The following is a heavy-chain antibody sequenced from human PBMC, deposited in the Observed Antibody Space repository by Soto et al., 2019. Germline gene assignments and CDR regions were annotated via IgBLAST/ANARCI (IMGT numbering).Heavy chain of an antibody. CDR2: INPSNDNT. J-gene: IGHJ4*02. V-gene: IGHV1-18*01. Sequence: QVPMVQSGAEVKKPGASVKVSCKASNYSFSSFGISWMRQAPGQGLEWMAWINPSNDNTNYAQGLQGRVTLTTDTSTSTAYMELRSLRSDDTAVYFCARDPFYSGSNLQVGYFDSWGQGTLVTVSS. CDR3: ARDPFYSGSNLQVGYFDS. CDR1: NYSFSSFG. D-gene: IGHD1-26*01.